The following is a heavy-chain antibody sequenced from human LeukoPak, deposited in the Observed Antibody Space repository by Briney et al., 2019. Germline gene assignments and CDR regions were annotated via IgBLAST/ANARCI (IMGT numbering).Heavy chain of an antibody. V-gene: IGHV1-2*02. Sequence: ASVKVSCKASGYTFTGYYMHWVRQAPGQGLEWMGWINPNSGGTNYAQKFQGRVTMTRDTSISTAYMELSRLRSDDTAVYYCARERRDCYQYRFHPWGQGTLVTVSS. CDR3: ARERRDCYQYRFHP. CDR1: GYTFTGYY. D-gene: IGHD5-24*01. J-gene: IGHJ5*02. CDR2: INPNSGGT.